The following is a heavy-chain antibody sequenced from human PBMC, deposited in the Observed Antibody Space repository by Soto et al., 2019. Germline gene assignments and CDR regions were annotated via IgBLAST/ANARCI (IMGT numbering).Heavy chain of an antibody. CDR1: GFTFSSYW. J-gene: IGHJ6*02. CDR2: INSDGSST. V-gene: IGHV3-74*01. D-gene: IGHD6-13*01. CDR3: ARQGQLYPIYYYYGMDV. Sequence: EVQLVESGGGLVQPGGSLRLSCAASGFTFSSYWMHWVRQAPGKGLVWVSRINSDGSSTSYADSVKGRFTISRDNAKNTLYLQMNSLRAEDTAVYYCARQGQLYPIYYYYGMDVWGQGTTVTVSS.